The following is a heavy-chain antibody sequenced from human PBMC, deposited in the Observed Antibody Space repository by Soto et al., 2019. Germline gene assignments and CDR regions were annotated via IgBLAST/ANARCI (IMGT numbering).Heavy chain of an antibody. Sequence: QVQLVESGGGLVKPGGSLRLSCVASGFTFSEHYMTWIRQAPGKGLEWLSYVSTSSSYTNYADSVKGRFTISRDNAMNSLYLQMNSLRAEDTAVYYCARLRLTGYFDYWGQGTLVTVSS. V-gene: IGHV3-11*05. CDR3: ARLRLTGYFDY. CDR2: VSTSSSYT. J-gene: IGHJ4*02. CDR1: GFTFSEHY.